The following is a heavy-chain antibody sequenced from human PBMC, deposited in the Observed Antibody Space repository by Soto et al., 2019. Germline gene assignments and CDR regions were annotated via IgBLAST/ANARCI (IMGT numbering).Heavy chain of an antibody. D-gene: IGHD3-22*01. CDR3: ARDTKEYYYDSSGYYLGYYYYGMDV. CDR1: GGSVSGGNYY. V-gene: IGHV4-61*01. J-gene: IGHJ6*02. Sequence: QVQLQESGPGLVKPSETLSLTCTVSGGSVSGGNYYWSWIRQPPGKGLEWIGYIYYSGSTNYNPSLMSRVTLSVDTSMNQFSLNLSSVTAADTAVYYCARDTKEYYYDSSGYYLGYYYYGMDVWGQGTTVTVSS. CDR2: IYYSGST.